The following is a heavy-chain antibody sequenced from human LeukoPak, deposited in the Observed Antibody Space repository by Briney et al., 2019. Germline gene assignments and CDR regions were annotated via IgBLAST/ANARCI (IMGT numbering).Heavy chain of an antibody. D-gene: IGHD6-19*01. Sequence: GGSLRLSCAASGFAFSSYAMSWVRQAPGKGLEWVSAISGSGGSTYYADSVKGRFTISRDNSKNTLFLQMNSLRAEDTAVYYCAKDSLVGGWLVGYSFDSWGQGTLVTVSS. CDR1: GFAFSSYA. V-gene: IGHV3-23*01. CDR2: ISGSGGST. J-gene: IGHJ4*02. CDR3: AKDSLVGGWLVGYSFDS.